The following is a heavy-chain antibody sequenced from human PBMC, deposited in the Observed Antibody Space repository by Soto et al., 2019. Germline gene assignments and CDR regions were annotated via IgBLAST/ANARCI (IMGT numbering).Heavy chain of an antibody. CDR2: ISGSGDGT. V-gene: IGHV3-23*01. CDR3: AGPGYSSQDY. J-gene: IGHJ4*02. D-gene: IGHD5-18*01. Sequence: GGSLRLSCAASGFTFSSFALSWVRQAPGKGLEWVSAISGSGDGTDYAASVKGRFTISRDNSKNTLYLQMNSLRAEDTAVYYCAGPGYSSQDYWGQGA. CDR1: GFTFSSFA.